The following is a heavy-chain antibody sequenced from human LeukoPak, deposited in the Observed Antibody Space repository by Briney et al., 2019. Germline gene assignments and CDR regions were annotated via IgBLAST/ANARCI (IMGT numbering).Heavy chain of an antibody. CDR2: VRTKIDGETT. Sequence: PGGSLRLSCAASGFTFSSYAMSWVRQAPGKGLEWVGRVRTKIDGETTDYAAPVKGRFTISRDDSKTTLYLQMNSLRTEDSAVYYCTTERNWELLRPYGMNIWGQGTTVTVSS. V-gene: IGHV3-15*01. D-gene: IGHD1-26*01. J-gene: IGHJ6*02. CDR1: GFTFSSYA. CDR3: TTERNWELLRPYGMNI.